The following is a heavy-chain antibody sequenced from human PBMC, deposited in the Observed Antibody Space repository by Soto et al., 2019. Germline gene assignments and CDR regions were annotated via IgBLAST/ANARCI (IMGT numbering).Heavy chain of an antibody. J-gene: IGHJ6*02. Sequence: EVQLLESGGGLVQPGGSLRLSYAASGFTFSSYAMSWVRQAPGKGLEWVSAISGSAGSTYYADSVKGRFTISRDNSKNTLYLQMNSLRADDTAVYYCAKDREMATSTYYYYYGMDVWGQGTTVTVSS. CDR3: AKDREMATSTYYYYYGMDV. CDR2: ISGSAGST. D-gene: IGHD5-12*01. V-gene: IGHV3-23*01. CDR1: GFTFSSYA.